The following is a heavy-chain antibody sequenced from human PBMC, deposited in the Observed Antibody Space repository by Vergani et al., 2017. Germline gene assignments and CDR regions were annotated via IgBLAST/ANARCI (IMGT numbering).Heavy chain of an antibody. V-gene: IGHV3-15*07. CDR1: GFTFSNAW. CDR3: TTYRFGELVGNAGYYYYMDV. CDR2: IKSKTDGGTT. D-gene: IGHD3-10*01. Sequence: VQLVESGGGLVKPGGSLRLSCAASGFTFSNAWMNWVRQAPGKGLEWVGRIKSKTDGGTTDYAAPVKGRFTISRDDSKHTLYLQMNSLKTEDTAVYYCTTYRFGELVGNAGYYYYMDVWGKGTTVTVSS. J-gene: IGHJ6*03.